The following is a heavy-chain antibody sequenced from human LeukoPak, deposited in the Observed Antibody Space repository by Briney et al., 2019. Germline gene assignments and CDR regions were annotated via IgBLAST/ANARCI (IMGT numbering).Heavy chain of an antibody. V-gene: IGHV3-20*04. CDR2: INWNGGST. D-gene: IGHD6-13*01. Sequence: GGSLRLSCAASGFTFDDYGMSWVRQAPGKGLEWVSGINWNGGSTGYADSVKGRFTISRDNAKNSLYLQMNSLGAEDAALHYCARGTLKAAATDFDYWGQGTLVTVSS. J-gene: IGHJ4*02. CDR1: GFTFDDYG. CDR3: ARGTLKAAATDFDY.